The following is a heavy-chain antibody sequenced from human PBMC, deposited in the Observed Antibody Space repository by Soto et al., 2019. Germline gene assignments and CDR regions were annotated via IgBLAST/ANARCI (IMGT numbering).Heavy chain of an antibody. J-gene: IGHJ4*02. Sequence: QVQLVQSGAEVKKPGASVKVSCKASGYTFSTYPVHWVRQAPGQRLEWMGWINAGNGNTKYSQKFQGTVTITRDTSASTAYMELSSLTSEDTAVYYCARRGAGFDYWGQGTLVTVSS. CDR2: INAGNGNT. CDR3: ARRGAGFDY. CDR1: GYTFSTYP. V-gene: IGHV1-3*01.